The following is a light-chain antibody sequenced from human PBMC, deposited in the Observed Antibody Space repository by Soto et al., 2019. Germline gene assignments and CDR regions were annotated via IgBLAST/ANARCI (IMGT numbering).Light chain of an antibody. J-gene: IGKJ1*01. CDR2: AAS. Sequence: DIQMTQSPSSLSASVGDRVTITCRARQSISSYLNWYQQKPGKAPKLLIYAASSLQSGVPSRFSGSGSGTDFTLTISSLQPEDFATYYCQQSYSTPLTVGQGTKVDIK. CDR1: QSISSY. V-gene: IGKV1-39*01. CDR3: QQSYSTPLT.